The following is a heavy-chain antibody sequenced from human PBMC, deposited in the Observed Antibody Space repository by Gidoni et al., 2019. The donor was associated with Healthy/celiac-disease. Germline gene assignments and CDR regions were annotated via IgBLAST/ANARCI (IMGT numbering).Heavy chain of an antibody. Sequence: EVQLVESGAAWIRPAGSLSPPAHALVLPFNVYAMHLGRQAPGKGLEWVSGISWNSGSIGYADSVKGRFTISRDNAKNSLYLQMNSLRAEDTALYYCAKDRLRLTTHAFDIWGQGTMVTVSS. V-gene: IGHV3-9*01. CDR2: ISWNSGSI. CDR1: VLPFNVYA. J-gene: IGHJ3*02. CDR3: AKDRLRLTTHAFDI. D-gene: IGHD4-4*01.